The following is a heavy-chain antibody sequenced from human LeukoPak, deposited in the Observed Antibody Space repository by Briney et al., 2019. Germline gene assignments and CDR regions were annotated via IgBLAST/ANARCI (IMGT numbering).Heavy chain of an antibody. CDR2: ISSSSSTI. CDR1: GFTFSSYS. D-gene: IGHD3-22*01. V-gene: IGHV3-48*02. Sequence: GGSLRLSCAASGFTFSSYSMNWVRQVPGKGLEWVSYISSSSSTIYYADSVKGRFTISRDNAKNSLYLQMNSLRDEDTAVYYCARGYYYDSSGCFDYWGQGTLVTVSS. CDR3: ARGYYYDSSGCFDY. J-gene: IGHJ4*02.